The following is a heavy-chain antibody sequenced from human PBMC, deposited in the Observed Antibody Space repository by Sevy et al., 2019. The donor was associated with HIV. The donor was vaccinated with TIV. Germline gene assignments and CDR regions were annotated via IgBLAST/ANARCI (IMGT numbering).Heavy chain of an antibody. CDR3: AKNLVAATGGAFDI. CDR1: GFTFSSYA. V-gene: IGHV3-23*01. J-gene: IGHJ3*02. Sequence: GGSLRLSCAASGFTFSSYAMSWVRQAPGKGLEWVLAISGSGGSTYYADSVKGRFTISRDNSKKPMYLQMNSLRAEDTAVYYCAKNLVAATGGAFDIWGQGTMVTVSS. D-gene: IGHD2-15*01. CDR2: ISGSGGST.